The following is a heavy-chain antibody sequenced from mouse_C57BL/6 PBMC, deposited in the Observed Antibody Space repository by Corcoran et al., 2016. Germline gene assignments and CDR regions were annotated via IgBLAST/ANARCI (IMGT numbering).Heavy chain of an antibody. CDR2: INPNNGGT. D-gene: IGHD1-1*01. CDR1: GYTFTDYY. CDR3: ARPPTVVAHFDY. Sequence: EVQLQQSGPELVKPGASVKISCKASGYTFTDYYMNWVKQSHGKSLEWIGDINPNNGGTSYNQKFKGKATLTVDKSSSTAYMELRSLTSEDSAVYYCARPPTVVAHFDYWGQGTTLTVSS. V-gene: IGHV1-26*01. J-gene: IGHJ2*01.